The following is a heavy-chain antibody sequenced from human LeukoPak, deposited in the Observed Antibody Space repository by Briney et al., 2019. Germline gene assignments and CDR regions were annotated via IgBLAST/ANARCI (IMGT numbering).Heavy chain of an antibody. J-gene: IGHJ3*02. Sequence: AETLSLTCTDSVGSISSYYRSWIRQPPGRGREWIGYIYHTGTTNYNPSLKSRVTMAVNRSKHQFSLKLTSVTAADTAVYFCARQVGESDAFDIWGQGTMVTVSS. CDR3: ARQVGESDAFDI. CDR2: IYHTGTT. CDR1: VGSISSYY. V-gene: IGHV4-59*08. D-gene: IGHD3-10*01.